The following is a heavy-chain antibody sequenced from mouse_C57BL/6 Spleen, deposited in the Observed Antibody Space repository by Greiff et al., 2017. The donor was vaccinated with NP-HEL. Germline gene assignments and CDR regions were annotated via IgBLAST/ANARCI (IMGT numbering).Heavy chain of an antibody. CDR1: GYTFTDYN. J-gene: IGHJ4*01. D-gene: IGHD4-1*01. V-gene: IGHV1-18*01. Sequence: EVQLQQSGPELVKPGASVKIPCKASGYTFTDYNMDWVKQSHGKSLEWIGDINPNNGGTIYNQKFKGKATLTGDKSSSKAYMERRSMKSEDTSVYYCARLGLAMDYWGQGTSVTVSS. CDR3: ARLGLAMDY. CDR2: INPNNGGT.